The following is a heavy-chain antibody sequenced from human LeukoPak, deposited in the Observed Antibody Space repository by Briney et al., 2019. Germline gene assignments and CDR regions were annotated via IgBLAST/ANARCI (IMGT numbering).Heavy chain of an antibody. CDR3: ARTEIRWDDYDQFYFDL. Sequence: RPSETLSLTCAVSGGSMSHYYWSWIRQPAGKGLEWIGRVSSGRSSYNPSLMSRATMSIDTSTNRFSLRLSSVTAADTAVYFCARTEIRWDDYDQFYFDLWGRGTLVTVSS. V-gene: IGHV4-4*07. J-gene: IGHJ2*01. CDR1: GGSMSHYY. CDR2: VSSGRS. D-gene: IGHD4-17*01.